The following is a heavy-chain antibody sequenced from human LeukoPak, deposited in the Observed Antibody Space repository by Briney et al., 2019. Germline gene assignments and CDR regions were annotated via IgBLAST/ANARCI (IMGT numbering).Heavy chain of an antibody. V-gene: IGHV1-18*01. D-gene: IGHD3-3*01. Sequence: ASVKVSCKASGYTFTSYGISWVRQAPGQGLEWMGWISVYNGNTNYAQKLQGRVTMTTDTSTSTAYMELRSLRSDDTAVYYCARVEVLRFWEWYGRDYWGQGTLVTVSS. CDR3: ARVEVLRFWEWYGRDY. CDR2: ISVYNGNT. CDR1: GYTFTSYG. J-gene: IGHJ4*02.